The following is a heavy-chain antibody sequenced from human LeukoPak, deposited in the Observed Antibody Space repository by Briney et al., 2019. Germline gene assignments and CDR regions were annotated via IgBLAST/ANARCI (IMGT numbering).Heavy chain of an antibody. CDR3: AREKGQITFGGVEDY. Sequence: GGSLRLSCAASGFTFSSYWMSWVRQAPGKGLEWVANIKQDGSEKYYVDSVKGRFTISRDNAKNSLYLQMNSLRAEDTAVYYCAREKGQITFGGVEDYWGQGTLVTVSS. D-gene: IGHD3-16*01. V-gene: IGHV3-7*01. CDR1: GFTFSSYW. J-gene: IGHJ4*02. CDR2: IKQDGSEK.